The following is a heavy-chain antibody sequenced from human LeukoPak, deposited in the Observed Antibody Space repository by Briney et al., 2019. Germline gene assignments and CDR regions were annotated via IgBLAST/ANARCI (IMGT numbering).Heavy chain of an antibody. V-gene: IGHV4-39*07. CDR2: INYVGTT. CDR1: GGSIHKSTYY. J-gene: IGHJ5*02. CDR3: ARDATPGACSGTTCSRNKNNWFAP. Sequence: SETLSLTCTVSGGSIHKSTYYWGWIRQSPEKGLEWIGSINYVGTTYYNPSLKSRITISVDTSKNHFSLKLTSVAAADTAMYYCARDATPGACSGTTCSRNKNNWFAPWGQGILVTVSS. D-gene: IGHD2-15*01.